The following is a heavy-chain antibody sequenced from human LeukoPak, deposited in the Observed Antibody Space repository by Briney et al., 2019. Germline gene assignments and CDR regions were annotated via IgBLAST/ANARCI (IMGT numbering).Heavy chain of an antibody. CDR3: AKGRGYDFWSGPFDY. CDR2: ISGSGGST. CDR1: GFTFSSYR. Sequence: PGGSLRLSCAASGFTFSSYRMNWVRQAPGKGLEWVSAISGSGGSTYYADSVKGRFTISRDISKNTLYLQMNSLRAEDTAVYYCAKGRGYDFWSGPFDYWGQGTLVTVSS. J-gene: IGHJ4*02. V-gene: IGHV3-23*01. D-gene: IGHD3-3*01.